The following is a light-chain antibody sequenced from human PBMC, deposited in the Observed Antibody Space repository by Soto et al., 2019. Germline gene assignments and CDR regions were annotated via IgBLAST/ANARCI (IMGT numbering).Light chain of an antibody. J-gene: IGLJ3*02. Sequence: QSALTQPASVSGSPGQSITISCTGTSNDIGIYNYVSWFQHHPGKAPKLIIYEVTNRPSGVSDRFSGSKSDNTASLTISGLQAEDEADYYCSSYTISSTWVFGGGTKVTV. CDR1: SNDIGIYNY. CDR2: EVT. V-gene: IGLV2-14*01. CDR3: SSYTISSTWV.